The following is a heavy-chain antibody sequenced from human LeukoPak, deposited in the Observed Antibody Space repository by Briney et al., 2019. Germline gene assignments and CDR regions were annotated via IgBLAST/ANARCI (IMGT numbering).Heavy chain of an antibody. CDR1: GFTFDDYA. D-gene: IGHD6-19*01. Sequence: PGGSLRLSCAASGFTFDDYAMHWVRQAPGKGLEWVSLISWDGGSTYYADSVKGRFTIPRDNSKNSLYLQMNSLRAEDTALYYCAKDGTGSQQWLVPYYFDYWGQGTLVTVSS. CDR2: ISWDGGST. J-gene: IGHJ4*02. V-gene: IGHV3-43D*03. CDR3: AKDGTGSQQWLVPYYFDY.